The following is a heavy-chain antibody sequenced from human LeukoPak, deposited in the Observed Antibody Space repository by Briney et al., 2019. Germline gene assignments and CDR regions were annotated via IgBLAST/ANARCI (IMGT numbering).Heavy chain of an antibody. D-gene: IGHD1-1*01. V-gene: IGHV1-2*02. CDR2: INPNSGGT. CDR3: ARAAVRSETGTNDYYYGMDV. CDR1: GYTFTGYY. J-gene: IGHJ6*02. Sequence: ASVKVSCKASGYTFTGYYMHWVRQAPGQGLEWMGWINPNSGGTNYAQKFQGRVTMTRDTSISTAYMELSRLRSDDTAVYYCARAAVRSETGTNDYYYGMDVWGQGTTVTVSS.